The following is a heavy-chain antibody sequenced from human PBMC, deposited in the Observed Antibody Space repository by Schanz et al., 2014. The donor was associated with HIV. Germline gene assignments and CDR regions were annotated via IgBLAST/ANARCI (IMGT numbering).Heavy chain of an antibody. CDR2: IKPSSGGT. CDR1: GYTFIDFY. D-gene: IGHD3-10*01. CDR3: ARDQNVISMVRGVMGGVDY. J-gene: IGHJ4*02. V-gene: IGHV1-2*02. Sequence: QVQLVQSGPEVRKPGASVKVSCKASGYTFIDFYIHWVRQAPGQGPEWMGYIKPSSGGTNYAQKFQGRVTMTRDTSISTAYMELRRLRSDDTAVYYCARDQNVISMVRGVMGGVDYWGQGTLVTVSS.